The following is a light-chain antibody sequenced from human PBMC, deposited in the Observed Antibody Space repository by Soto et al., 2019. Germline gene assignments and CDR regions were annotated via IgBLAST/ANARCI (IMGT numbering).Light chain of an antibody. V-gene: IGKV1-33*01. J-gene: IGKJ4*01. CDR2: DAS. CDR1: QDIYNY. Sequence: DIQMTQSPSSLSASVGDRVTITCQASQDIYNYLNWYQQKPGKAPKLLIYDASSLETGVPSRFRGSGSGAEFNFPNKTPQPEDVATAYFQPHYNLPLTFGGGTRVEI. CDR3: QPHYNLPLT.